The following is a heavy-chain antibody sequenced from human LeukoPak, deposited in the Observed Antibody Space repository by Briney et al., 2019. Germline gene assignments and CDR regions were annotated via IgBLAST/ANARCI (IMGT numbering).Heavy chain of an antibody. CDR1: GGSISSYY. CDR3: ARGAAVAAYYYYYMDV. CDR2: IYYSGST. J-gene: IGHJ6*03. Sequence: SETLSLTCTVSGGSISSYYWSWIRQPPGKGLEWIGYIYYSGSTYYNPPLKSRVTISVDTSKNQFSLKLSSVTAADTAVYYCARGAAVAAYYYYYMDVWGKGTTVTVSS. D-gene: IGHD6-19*01. V-gene: IGHV4-59*12.